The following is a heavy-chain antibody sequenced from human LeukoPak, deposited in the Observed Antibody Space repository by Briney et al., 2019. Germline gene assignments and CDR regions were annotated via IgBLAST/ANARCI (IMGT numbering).Heavy chain of an antibody. D-gene: IGHD1-14*01. CDR2: ITMSGDST. V-gene: IGHV3-23*01. CDR3: ARTPNRFYDF. CDR1: GFTFSSYA. J-gene: IGHJ4*02. Sequence: GGSLRLSCTASGFTFSSYAFNWVRQAPGKGLEWVSGITMSGDSTYYADSVKGRFTISRDNSKNTLYLQMTSLRAEDTALYYCARTPNRFYDFWGQGTLVTVSS.